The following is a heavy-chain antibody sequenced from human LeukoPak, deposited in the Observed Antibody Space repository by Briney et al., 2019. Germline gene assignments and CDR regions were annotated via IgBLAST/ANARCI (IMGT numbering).Heavy chain of an antibody. V-gene: IGHV1-69*13. D-gene: IGHD2-2*01. J-gene: IGHJ4*02. CDR2: IIPIFGTA. CDR1: GGTFSNYA. Sequence: GASVKVSCKASGGTFSNYAITWVRQAPGQGLEWMGGIIPIFGTANYAQKFQGRVTITADESTSTAYMELSSLRSEDTAVYYCARDSRNIVVVPAAIGVYYLDYWGQGTLVTVSS. CDR3: ARDSRNIVVVPAAIGVYYLDY.